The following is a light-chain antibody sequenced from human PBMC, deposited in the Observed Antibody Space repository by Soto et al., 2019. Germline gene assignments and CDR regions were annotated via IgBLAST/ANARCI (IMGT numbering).Light chain of an antibody. CDR3: QQYGSS. CDR2: GAS. CDR1: QSVPGSY. V-gene: IGKV3-20*01. Sequence: DIVLTQSPGAPSLSPGVRSTLACRASQSVPGSYLAWFQQKPGQAPRLLIYGASSRATGIPDMFSGSGSWTDFALTISTLEPEDFAVYYWQQYGSSFGQGTKVDIK. J-gene: IGKJ1*01.